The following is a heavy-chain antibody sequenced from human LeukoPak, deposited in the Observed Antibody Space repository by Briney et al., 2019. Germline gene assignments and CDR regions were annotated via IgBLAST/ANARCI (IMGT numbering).Heavy chain of an antibody. CDR1: GGSLSSGSYY. CDR2: IYTSGST. J-gene: IGHJ6*03. Sequence: SQTLSLTCTVSGGSLSSGSYYWSWIRQPAGKGLEWIGRIYTSGSTNYNPSLKSRVTISVDTSKNQFSLKLSSVTAADTAVYYCARVDQAYYYMDVWGKGTTVTISS. V-gene: IGHV4-61*02. CDR3: ARVDQAYYYMDV.